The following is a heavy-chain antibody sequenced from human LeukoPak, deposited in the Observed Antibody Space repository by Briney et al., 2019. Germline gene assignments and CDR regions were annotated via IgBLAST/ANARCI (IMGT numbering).Heavy chain of an antibody. CDR3: ARHWTGYYYYGMDV. Sequence: PSETLSLTCTVCGDSIISSSHYWGWIRQPPGKGLEWIGSIYYSGSTHFNPSLQSRVTMSVDASKNQFSLKLSSVTAADTAGYYCARHWTGYYYYGMDVWGQGTTVTVSS. J-gene: IGHJ6*02. CDR2: IYYSGST. CDR1: GDSIISSSHY. D-gene: IGHD3/OR15-3a*01. V-gene: IGHV4-39*01.